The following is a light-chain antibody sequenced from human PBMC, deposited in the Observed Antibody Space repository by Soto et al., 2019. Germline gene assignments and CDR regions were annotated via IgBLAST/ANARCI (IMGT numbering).Light chain of an antibody. J-gene: IGKJ2*01. CDR2: DAS. V-gene: IGKV1-5*01. Sequence: DIPMTQSPSTLSASVGDRVTITCRASQSISDWLAWYQQIPGRAPKLLIYDASTLQSGVPSRFSGSGSGTEFILTISSLQPDDSATYYCQEHKSATFGQGTKLQIK. CDR3: QEHKSAT. CDR1: QSISDW.